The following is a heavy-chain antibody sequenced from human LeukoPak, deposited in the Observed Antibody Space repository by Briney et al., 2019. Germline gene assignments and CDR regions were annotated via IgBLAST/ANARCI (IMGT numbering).Heavy chain of an antibody. CDR1: GVSVSSSSYY. CDR2: IYYGGST. Sequence: SETLSLACTVSGVSVSSSSYYWVWIRQPPGKGLEWIGSIYYGGSTYYNPSLKSRVTMSVDTSKKQFSLKLSSVTAADTAVYYCARVSSSWYQDWYFDLWGRGTLVTVSS. CDR3: ARVSSSWYQDWYFDL. D-gene: IGHD6-13*01. J-gene: IGHJ2*01. V-gene: IGHV4-39*07.